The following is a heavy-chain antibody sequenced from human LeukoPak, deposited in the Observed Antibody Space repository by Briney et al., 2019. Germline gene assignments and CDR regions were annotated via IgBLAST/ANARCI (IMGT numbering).Heavy chain of an antibody. CDR1: GGSISSSSYY. Sequence: SETLSLTCTVSGGSISSSSYYWGWIRQSPGKGLEWIGSIFYSGSTYYNPSLKSRVTICIDTSENQFSLKLSSVTAADTAVYYCATTPALAVAGTLDPKEWGQGTLVTVSS. J-gene: IGHJ4*02. CDR2: IFYSGST. V-gene: IGHV4-39*01. CDR3: ATTPALAVAGTLDPKE. D-gene: IGHD6-19*01.